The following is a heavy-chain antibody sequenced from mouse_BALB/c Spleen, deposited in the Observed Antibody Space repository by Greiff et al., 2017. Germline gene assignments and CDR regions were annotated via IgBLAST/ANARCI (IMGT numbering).Heavy chain of an antibody. CDR3: AREEDYDHDFDY. Sequence: ESGPGLVKPSQSLSLTCSVTGYSITSGYYWNWIRQFPGNKLEWMGYISYDGSNNYNPSLKNRISITRDTSKNQFFLKLNSVTTEDTATYYCAREEDYDHDFDYWGQGTTLTVSS. CDR1: GYSITSGYY. CDR2: ISYDGSN. J-gene: IGHJ2*01. V-gene: IGHV3-6*02. D-gene: IGHD2-4*01.